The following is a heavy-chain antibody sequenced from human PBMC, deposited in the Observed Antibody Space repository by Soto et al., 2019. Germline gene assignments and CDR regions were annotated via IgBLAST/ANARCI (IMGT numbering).Heavy chain of an antibody. D-gene: IGHD3-3*01. CDR2: ISSSSSSI. Sequence: EVQLVESGGGLVKPGGSLRLSCVASGFTFSTYTMNWVRQTPGRGLEWVSSISSSSSSIYYADSVKGRFSISRDNAKNSLYLQMNSLRAEDTAVYYCESSITMFGVPFDYWGQGSLVTVSS. J-gene: IGHJ4*02. V-gene: IGHV3-21*01. CDR1: GFTFSTYT. CDR3: ESSITMFGVPFDY.